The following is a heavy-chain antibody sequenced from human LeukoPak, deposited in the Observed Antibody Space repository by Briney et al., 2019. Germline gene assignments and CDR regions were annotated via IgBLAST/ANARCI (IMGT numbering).Heavy chain of an antibody. D-gene: IGHD2-15*01. CDR1: GFTFSSYA. CDR3: AKSMGYCSGGSCYKDAFDI. CDR2: ISGSGGST. Sequence: GGSLRLSCAASGFTFSSYAMSWVRQAPGKGLEWVSAISGSGGSTYYADSVKGRFTISRDNSKNTLYLQMNSLRAEDTAVYYCAKSMGYCSGGSCYKDAFDIWGQGTMVTVSS. J-gene: IGHJ3*02. V-gene: IGHV3-23*01.